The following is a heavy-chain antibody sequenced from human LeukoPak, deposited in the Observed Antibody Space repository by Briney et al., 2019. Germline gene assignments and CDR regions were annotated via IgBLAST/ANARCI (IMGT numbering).Heavy chain of an antibody. J-gene: IGHJ4*02. D-gene: IGHD3-10*01. CDR1: GFTFSSYA. Sequence: GGSLRLSCAASGFTFSSYAMHWVRQAPGKGLEWVAVISYDGSNKYYADSVKGRFTISRDNPKNTLYLQMNSLRAEDTAVYYCARDPGDYYGSGSYYFFDYWGQGTLVTVSS. V-gene: IGHV3-30*04. CDR3: ARDPGDYYGSGSYYFFDY. CDR2: ISYDGSNK.